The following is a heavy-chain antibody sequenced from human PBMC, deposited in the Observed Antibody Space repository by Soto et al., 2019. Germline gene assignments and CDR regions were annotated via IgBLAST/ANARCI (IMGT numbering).Heavy chain of an antibody. CDR2: INAGNGNT. Sequence: ASVKVSCKASGYTFTSYAMHWVRQAPGERLEWMGWINAGNGNTKYSQKFQGRVTITRDTSASTAYMELSSLRSEDTAVYYCAREYGRAPAGTEDFDYWGQGTLVTVSS. CDR1: GYTFTSYA. J-gene: IGHJ4*02. CDR3: AREYGRAPAGTEDFDY. D-gene: IGHD6-13*01. V-gene: IGHV1-3*01.